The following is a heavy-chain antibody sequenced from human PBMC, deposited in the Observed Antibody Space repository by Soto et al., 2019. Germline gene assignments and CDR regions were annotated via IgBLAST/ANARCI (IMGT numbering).Heavy chain of an antibody. D-gene: IGHD2-2*01. CDR2: IYYSGST. CDR3: ARHGSTTSSFYFDY. CDR1: GGSISSSSYY. Sequence: PSETLSLTCTVSGGSISSSSYYWGWIRQPPGKGLEWIGSIYYSGSTYYNRSLKSRVTISVDTSKNQFSLKLSSVTAADTAVYYCARHGSTTSSFYFDYWGQGTLVTVSS. V-gene: IGHV4-39*01. J-gene: IGHJ4*02.